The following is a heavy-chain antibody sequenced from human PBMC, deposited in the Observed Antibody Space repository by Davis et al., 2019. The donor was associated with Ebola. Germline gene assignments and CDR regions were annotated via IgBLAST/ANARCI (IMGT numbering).Heavy chain of an antibody. Sequence: GESLKISCAASGFTFSDHYMDWVRQAPGKGLEWVGRIRSKANSYTTEYAASVKGRFTISRDDSKNSLYLQMNSLKTEDTAVYYCTATVTTDYWGQGTLVTVSS. V-gene: IGHV3-72*01. CDR1: GFTFSDHY. CDR3: TATVTTDY. D-gene: IGHD4-17*01. CDR2: IRSKANSYTT. J-gene: IGHJ4*02.